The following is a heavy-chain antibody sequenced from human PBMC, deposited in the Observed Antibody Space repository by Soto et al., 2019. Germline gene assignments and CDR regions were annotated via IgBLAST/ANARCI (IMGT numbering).Heavy chain of an antibody. CDR3: ARRGPYKYSPRSSRVADF. Sequence: EVQLVESGGGLVQRGGSLRLSCEASGFTWNDYWMHWVRQVPGKGLVWVARINADGTSASYADSVKCRFTNCRDNAKNTVYLVINSLRAEASAVYYCARRGPYKYSPRSSRVADFWGLGTLVTLSS. V-gene: IGHV3-74*01. CDR1: GFTWNDYW. J-gene: IGHJ4*02. CDR2: INADGTSA. D-gene: IGHD6-13*01.